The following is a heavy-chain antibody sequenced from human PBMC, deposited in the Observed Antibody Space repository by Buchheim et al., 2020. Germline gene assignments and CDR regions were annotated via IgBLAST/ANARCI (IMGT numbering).Heavy chain of an antibody. J-gene: IGHJ4*02. D-gene: IGHD3-3*01. V-gene: IGHV4-61*02. Sequence: QVQLQESGPGLVKPSQTLSLTCTVSGGSISSGSYYWSWIRQPAGKGLEWIGRIYTSGSTNYNPSLKSRVTISVDTSKNQFSLKLSSVTAADTAVYYCARGYDFWSGYSGLILWGQGTL. CDR3: ARGYDFWSGYSGLIL. CDR1: GGSISSGSYY. CDR2: IYTSGST.